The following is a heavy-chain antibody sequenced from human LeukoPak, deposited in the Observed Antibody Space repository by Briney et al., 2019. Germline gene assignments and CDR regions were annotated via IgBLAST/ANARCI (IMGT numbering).Heavy chain of an antibody. J-gene: IGHJ4*02. D-gene: IGHD1-14*01. V-gene: IGHV4-59*01. CDR3: ARERNPGRGQPFES. CDR1: GDXITSYH. Sequence: PSETLSLTCTVSGDXITSYHCNWIRQPPGKGLEWIGFIYYSGSTNYNPSLKSRVTISVDTSKNQFSLKLNPVTAADTAVYFCARERNPGRGQPFESWGQGTLITVSS. CDR2: IYYSGST.